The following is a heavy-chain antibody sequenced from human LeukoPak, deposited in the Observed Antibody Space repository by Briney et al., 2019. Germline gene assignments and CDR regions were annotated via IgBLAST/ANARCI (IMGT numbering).Heavy chain of an antibody. CDR3: ARTPAAAGTPTHDY. D-gene: IGHD6-13*01. CDR2: INHSGST. J-gene: IGHJ4*02. Sequence: PSETLSLTCAVYGGSFSGYYWSWIRQPPGKGLDWIGEINHSGSTNYNPSLKSRVTISVDTSRNQFSLKLSSVTAADTAVYYCARTPAAAGTPTHDYWGQGTLVTVSS. CDR1: GGSFSGYY. V-gene: IGHV4-34*01.